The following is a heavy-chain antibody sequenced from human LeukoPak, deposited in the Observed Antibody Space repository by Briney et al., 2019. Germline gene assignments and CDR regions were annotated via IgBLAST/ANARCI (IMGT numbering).Heavy chain of an antibody. Sequence: GGSLTLTCAASGFTFSNAYRSWVRQAPGKGLEWVSSMTGSGGSTYYADAVKGWLTISRDNSKKTVYLQMNSLRAEDTAVYYCAKEDYVDHFPDYWGEGSLVTVSS. V-gene: IGHV3-23*01. CDR1: GFTFSNAY. J-gene: IGHJ4*01. CDR2: MTGSGGST. CDR3: AKEDYVDHFPDY. D-gene: IGHD4-17*01.